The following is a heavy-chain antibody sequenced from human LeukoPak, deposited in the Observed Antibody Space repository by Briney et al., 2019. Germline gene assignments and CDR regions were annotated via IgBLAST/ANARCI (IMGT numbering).Heavy chain of an antibody. CDR3: ARGNWDYDFWSGYYGSRYFDY. V-gene: IGHV4-34*01. CDR2: INHSGST. Sequence: SETLSLTCAVSGGSISSGGYYWSWIRQPPGKGLEWIGEINHSGSTNYNPSLKSRVTISVDTSKNQFSLKLSSVTAADTAVYYCARGNWDYDFWSGYYGSRYFDYWGQGTLVTVSS. J-gene: IGHJ4*02. D-gene: IGHD3-3*01. CDR1: GGSISSGGYY.